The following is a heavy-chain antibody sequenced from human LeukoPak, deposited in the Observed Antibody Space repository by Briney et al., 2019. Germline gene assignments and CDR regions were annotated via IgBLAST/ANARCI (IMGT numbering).Heavy chain of an antibody. J-gene: IGHJ6*04. D-gene: IGHD5-12*01. Sequence: GGSLRPSCAASGFTFSSYGMHWVRQAPGKGLEWVAVIWYDGSNKYYADSVKGRFTISRDNSKNTLYLQMNSLRAEDTAVYYCARDLGYSGYDYYYGMDVWGKGTTVTVSS. CDR1: GFTFSSYG. CDR2: IWYDGSNK. V-gene: IGHV3-33*01. CDR3: ARDLGYSGYDYYYGMDV.